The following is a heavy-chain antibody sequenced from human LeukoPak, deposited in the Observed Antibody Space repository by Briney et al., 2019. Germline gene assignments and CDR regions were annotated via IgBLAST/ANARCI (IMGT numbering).Heavy chain of an antibody. CDR3: ARLRRYYDSSGYHDY. D-gene: IGHD3-22*01. CDR2: IYPGDSDT. CDR1: GYSFITYW. J-gene: IGHJ4*02. V-gene: IGHV5-51*01. Sequence: GASLKISCKGSGYSFITYWIGWVRQMPGKGLEWMGIIYPGDSDTRYSPSFQGQVTISADKSISTAYLQWSSLKASDTAMHYCARLRRYYDSSGYHDYWGQGTLVTVSS.